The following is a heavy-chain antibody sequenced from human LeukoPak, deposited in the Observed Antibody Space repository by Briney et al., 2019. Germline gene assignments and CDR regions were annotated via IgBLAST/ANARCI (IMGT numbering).Heavy chain of an antibody. V-gene: IGHV3-30-3*01. J-gene: IGHJ6*02. CDR1: GFTFSSYA. Sequence: GGSLRLSCAASGFTFSSYAMHWVRQAPGKGLEWGAVISYDGSNKYYADSVKGRFTISRDNSKNTLYLQMNSLRAEDTAVYYCARDWNLTKRITIFGVVITRGAYGMDVWGQGTTVTVSS. CDR2: ISYDGSNK. D-gene: IGHD3-3*01. CDR3: ARDWNLTKRITIFGVVITRGAYGMDV.